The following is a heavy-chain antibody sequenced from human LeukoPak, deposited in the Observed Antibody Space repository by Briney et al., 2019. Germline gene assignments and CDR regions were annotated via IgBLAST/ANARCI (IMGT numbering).Heavy chain of an antibody. CDR3: ARGRVSSSTWYSTYYYFFYMDF. CDR1: DNSITMYY. V-gene: IGHV4-59*01. Sequence: NSSETLSLTCTVSDNSITMYYWTWIRQPPGKGLEWIGYVDRTGSTKFNPSLNGRVSISRDTSNNFFPLRLRSVTAADTAVYFCARGRVSSSTWYSTYYYFFYMDFWGKGTTVTVSS. CDR2: VDRTGST. J-gene: IGHJ6*03. D-gene: IGHD4-11*01.